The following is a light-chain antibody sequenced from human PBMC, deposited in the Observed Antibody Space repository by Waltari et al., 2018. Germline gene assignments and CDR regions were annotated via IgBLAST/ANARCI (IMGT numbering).Light chain of an antibody. Sequence: QSALTQPASASGSPGQSITISCTGTSSDIGGYQYVSWYQQHPGRAPKLILYEVSDRPSGISYRFSGSKSGSTASLTIAGLQAEDEGHYYCASYTSSGTLVFGGGTELTVL. CDR3: ASYTSSGTLV. J-gene: IGLJ3*02. V-gene: IGLV2-14*01. CDR2: EVS. CDR1: SSDIGGYQY.